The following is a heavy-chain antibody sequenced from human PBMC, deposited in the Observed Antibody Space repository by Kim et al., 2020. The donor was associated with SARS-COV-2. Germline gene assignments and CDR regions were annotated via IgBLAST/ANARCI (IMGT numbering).Heavy chain of an antibody. CDR1: GGTFSSYA. CDR3: ATAGYSGYGEGPKYYFDY. D-gene: IGHD5-12*01. Sequence: SVKVSCKASGGTFSSYAISWVRQAPGQGLEWMGGIIPIFGTANYAQKFQGRVTITADESTSTAYMELSSLRSEDTAVYYCATAGYSGYGEGPKYYFDYWGQGTLVTVSS. J-gene: IGHJ4*02. V-gene: IGHV1-69*13. CDR2: IIPIFGTA.